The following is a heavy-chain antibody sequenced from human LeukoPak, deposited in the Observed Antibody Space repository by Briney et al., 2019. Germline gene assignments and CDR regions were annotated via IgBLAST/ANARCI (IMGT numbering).Heavy chain of an antibody. Sequence: GGSLRLSCAASGFTFSSYWMSWVRQAPGKGLEWVANIKQDGSEKYYVDSVKGRFTISRDNAKNSLYLQMNSLRAEDTAVYYCARGRDSRYYYYYMDVWGKGTTVTVSS. V-gene: IGHV3-7*01. J-gene: IGHJ6*03. CDR2: IKQDGSEK. CDR3: ARGRDSRYYYYYMDV. CDR1: GFTFSSYW. D-gene: IGHD3/OR15-3a*01.